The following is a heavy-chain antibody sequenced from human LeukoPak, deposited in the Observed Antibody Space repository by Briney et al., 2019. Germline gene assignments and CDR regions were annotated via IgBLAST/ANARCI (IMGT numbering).Heavy chain of an antibody. Sequence: TEKVFRNASGGTFSSYAISWVRHAPAQGLGWVGGMIAIFGTENCATKYQDRVTITANKSTSTAYMTLSSLRCEDTAVYYCANSLEGGDYWGQGTLVTVSS. D-gene: IGHD1-1*01. V-gene: IGHV1-69*06. CDR3: ANSLEGGDY. J-gene: IGHJ4*02. CDR1: GGTFSSYA. CDR2: MIAIFGTE.